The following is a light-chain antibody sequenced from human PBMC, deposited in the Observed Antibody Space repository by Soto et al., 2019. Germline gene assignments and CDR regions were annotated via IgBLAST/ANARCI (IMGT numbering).Light chain of an antibody. Sequence: DIQMTQSPSSLSASIGDRVTISCRASQGNSNFLAWYQHKPGKAPKLLIYATSTLQSGVPSRFSGSGSGADFTLTSSSLQPEDVAIYYCQKYDSAPALTFGGGTKVDIK. CDR1: QGNSNF. V-gene: IGKV1-27*01. J-gene: IGKJ4*01. CDR3: QKYDSAPALT. CDR2: ATS.